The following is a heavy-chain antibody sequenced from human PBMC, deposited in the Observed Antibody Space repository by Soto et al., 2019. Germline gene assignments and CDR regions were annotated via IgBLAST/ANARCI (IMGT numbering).Heavy chain of an antibody. CDR3: ARGRLWFDYYYYGMDV. CDR1: GGSFSGYY. J-gene: IGHJ6*02. D-gene: IGHD3-10*01. V-gene: IGHV4-34*01. CDR2: INHSGST. Sequence: TLSLTCAVYGGSFSGYYWSWIRQPPGKGLEWIGEINHSGSTNYNPSLKSRVTISVDTSKNQFSLKLSSVTAADTAVYYCARGRLWFDYYYYGMDVWGQGTTVTVSS.